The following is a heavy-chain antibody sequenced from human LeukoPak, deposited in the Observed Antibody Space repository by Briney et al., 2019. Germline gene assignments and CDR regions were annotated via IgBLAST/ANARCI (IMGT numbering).Heavy chain of an antibody. V-gene: IGHV1-2*04. J-gene: IGHJ4*02. CDR3: ARGIVVGRWSKLDY. CDR1: GYTFTGYY. Sequence: ASVKVSCKASGYTFTGYYMHWVRQAPGQGLEWMGWINPNSGGTNYAQKFQGWVTMTRDTSISTACMELSRLRSDDTAVYYCARGIVVGRWSKLDYWGQGTLVTVSS. CDR2: INPNSGGT. D-gene: IGHD4-23*01.